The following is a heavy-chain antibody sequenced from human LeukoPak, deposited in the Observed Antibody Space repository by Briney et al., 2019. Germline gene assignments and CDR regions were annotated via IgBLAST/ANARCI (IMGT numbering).Heavy chain of an antibody. Sequence: ASVKVSCKASGGTLSSYAISWVRQAPGQGLEWMGRIIPIFGTANYAQKFQGRVTITTDESSSTAYMELSSLRSEDTAVYYCARGSERFGELFAYWGQGTLVTVSS. D-gene: IGHD3-10*01. CDR3: ARGSERFGELFAY. V-gene: IGHV1-69*05. CDR2: IIPIFGTA. CDR1: GGTLSSYA. J-gene: IGHJ4*02.